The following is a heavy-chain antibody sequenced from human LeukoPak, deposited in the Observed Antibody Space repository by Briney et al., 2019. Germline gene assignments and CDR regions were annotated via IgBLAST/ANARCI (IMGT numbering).Heavy chain of an antibody. CDR3: AREFRKGWDWFDP. V-gene: IGHV1-46*01. J-gene: IGHJ5*02. Sequence: ASVKVSCEASGYTFTSYYMHWVRQAPGQGLEWMGIINPSGGSTSYAQKFQGRVTMTRDMSTSTVYMELSSLRSEDTAVYYCAREFRKGWDWFDPWGQGTLVTVSS. CDR2: INPSGGST. CDR1: GYTFTSYY. D-gene: IGHD1-26*01.